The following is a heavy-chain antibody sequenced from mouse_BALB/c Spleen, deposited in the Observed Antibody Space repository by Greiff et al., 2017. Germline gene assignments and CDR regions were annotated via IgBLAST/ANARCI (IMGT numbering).Heavy chain of an antibody. CDR1: GFSLTSYG. V-gene: IGHV2-2-2*01. J-gene: IGHJ4*01. CDR2: IWSGGST. CDR3: VRKALIYYGNYGYYAMDY. D-gene: IGHD2-1*01. Sequence: VKLVESGPGLVQPSQSLSITCTVSGFSLTSYGVHWVRQSPGKGLEWLGVIWSGGSTDYNAAFISRLSISKDNSKSQVFFKMNSLQADDTAIYYCVRKALIYYGNYGYYAMDYWGQGTSVTVSS.